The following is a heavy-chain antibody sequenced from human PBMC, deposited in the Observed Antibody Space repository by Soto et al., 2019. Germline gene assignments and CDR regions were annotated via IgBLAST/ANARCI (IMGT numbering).Heavy chain of an antibody. V-gene: IGHV4-59*01. Sequence: QVQLQESGPGLVKPSETLSLTCTVSGGSISSYYWSWIRQPPGKGLEWIGYIYYSGSTNYNPSLNSRVTISVDTYKIQFSLKLSSVTAADTAVYYCARALILTGYYIHDAFDIWGQGTMVTVSS. CDR3: ARALILTGYYIHDAFDI. D-gene: IGHD3-9*01. CDR1: GGSISSYY. CDR2: IYYSGST. J-gene: IGHJ3*02.